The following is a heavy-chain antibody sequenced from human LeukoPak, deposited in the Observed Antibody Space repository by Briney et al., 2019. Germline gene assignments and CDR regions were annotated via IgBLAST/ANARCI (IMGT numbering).Heavy chain of an antibody. Sequence: GGSLRLSCTASGFTFGDYSMNWVRQAPGKGLEWVSYISSSGGAIDNADSVKGRFTISRDNAKNSLYLQMNSLRAEDTAVYYCATYYYDSRYWGQGTLVTVSS. D-gene: IGHD3-22*01. CDR1: GFTFGDYS. CDR3: ATYYYDSRY. V-gene: IGHV3-48*01. J-gene: IGHJ4*02. CDR2: ISSSGGAI.